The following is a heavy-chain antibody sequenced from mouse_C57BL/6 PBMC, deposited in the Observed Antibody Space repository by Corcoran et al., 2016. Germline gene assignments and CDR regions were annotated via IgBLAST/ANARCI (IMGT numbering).Heavy chain of an antibody. D-gene: IGHD3-3*01. Sequence: EVQLQQSGPELVKPGASVKIPCKASGYTFTDYNMDWVKQSHGKSLEWIGDINPNNGGTIYNQKFKGKATLTVDKSSSTAYMELRSLTSEDTAVYYCARRDHRGRYFDYWGQGTALTFSS. CDR3: ARRDHRGRYFDY. CDR1: GYTFTDYN. V-gene: IGHV1-18*01. CDR2: INPNNGGT. J-gene: IGHJ2*01.